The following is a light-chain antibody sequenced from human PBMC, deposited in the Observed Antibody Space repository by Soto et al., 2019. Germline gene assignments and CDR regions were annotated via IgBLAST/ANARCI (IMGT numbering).Light chain of an antibody. Sequence: QSVLTQPASASGSPGQSITISCTGTSSDVGSYNLVSWYQQHPGKAPKLMIYEGSKRPSGVPNRFSGSKSGNTASLTISGVQAEDEDDYYSFSDDGSRVFGGGTQLTVL. J-gene: IGLJ3*02. CDR3: FSDDGSRV. CDR1: SSDVGSYNL. V-gene: IGLV2-23*01. CDR2: EGS.